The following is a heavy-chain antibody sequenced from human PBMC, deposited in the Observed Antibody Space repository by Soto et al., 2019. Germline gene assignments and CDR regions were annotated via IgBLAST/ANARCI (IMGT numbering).Heavy chain of an antibody. J-gene: IGHJ6*02. Sequence: QVQLVQSGAEVKKPGASVKVSCKASGYTFTSYGISWVRQAPGQGLEWMGWISAYNGNTNYAQKLQGRVTMTTDTSTSTAYMELRSLRSDDTAVYYCARDRDAYCSGGSCSNYYYGMDVWGQETTVTVSS. CDR3: ARDRDAYCSGGSCSNYYYGMDV. CDR1: GYTFTSYG. V-gene: IGHV1-18*04. CDR2: ISAYNGNT. D-gene: IGHD2-15*01.